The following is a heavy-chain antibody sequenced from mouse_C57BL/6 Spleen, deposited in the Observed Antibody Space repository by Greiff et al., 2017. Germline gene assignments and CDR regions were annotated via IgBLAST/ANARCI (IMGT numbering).Heavy chain of an antibody. J-gene: IGHJ2*01. Sequence: QVQLQQSGPGLVQPSQSLSITCTVSGFSLTSYGVHWVRQSPGKGLEWLGVIWSGGSTDYNAAFISRLSISKDNSKSQVFFKMNSLQADDTAIYYCARNYDYGSSYYFDYWGQGTTLTVSS. V-gene: IGHV2-2*01. CDR2: IWSGGST. CDR1: GFSLTSYG. D-gene: IGHD1-1*01. CDR3: ARNYDYGSSYYFDY.